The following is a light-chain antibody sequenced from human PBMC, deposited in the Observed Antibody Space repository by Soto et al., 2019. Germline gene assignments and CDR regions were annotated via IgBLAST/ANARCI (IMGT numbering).Light chain of an antibody. Sequence: EIVMTQSPATLSVSAGERATLSCRASQNILSNLAWYQQKPGQAPRLLIYAASTRATGIPARFSGSGSGTEFTLTISSLQSEDFEIYYCQQYNNWPITFGQGTRLEIK. V-gene: IGKV3-15*01. J-gene: IGKJ5*01. CDR3: QQYNNWPIT. CDR2: AAS. CDR1: QNILSN.